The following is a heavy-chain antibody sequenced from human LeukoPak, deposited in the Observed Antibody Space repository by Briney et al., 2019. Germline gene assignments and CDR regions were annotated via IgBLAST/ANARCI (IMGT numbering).Heavy chain of an antibody. Sequence: PGGSLRLSCAASGFTFSSYSMNWVRQAPGKGLEWVSSISSSSYIYYADSVKGRFTISRDNAKNSLYLQMNSLRAEDTAVYYCARDTFIVVVPAAARGGGMDVWGQGTTVTVSS. CDR2: ISSSSYI. D-gene: IGHD2-2*01. CDR1: GFTFSSYS. V-gene: IGHV3-21*01. CDR3: ARDTFIVVVPAAARGGGMDV. J-gene: IGHJ6*02.